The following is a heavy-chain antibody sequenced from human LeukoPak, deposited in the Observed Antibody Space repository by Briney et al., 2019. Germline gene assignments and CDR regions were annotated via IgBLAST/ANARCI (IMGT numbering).Heavy chain of an antibody. J-gene: IGHJ3*02. Sequence: ASVKVSCKASGYAFTGYYMHWVRQAPGQGLEWMGWINPNSGGTNYAQKFQGRVTMTRDTSISTAYMELRSLRSDDTAVYYCARVGCSSTSCYVGAFDIWGQGTMVTVSS. CDR2: INPNSGGT. V-gene: IGHV1-2*02. CDR1: GYAFTGYY. CDR3: ARVGCSSTSCYVGAFDI. D-gene: IGHD2-2*01.